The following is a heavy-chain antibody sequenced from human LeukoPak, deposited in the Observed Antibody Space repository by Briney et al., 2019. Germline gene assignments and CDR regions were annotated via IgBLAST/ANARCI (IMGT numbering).Heavy chain of an antibody. V-gene: IGHV3-74*01. CDR2: INTAWSST. Sequence: GGPVTLSCAAWEFTRSSYWMHWVGQAPGRGMVWVSRINTAWSSTSYADSVKGRFTISRDNAKNTLYLQMKTLRREDTAVYYCGRLRPHYWGQGTLVTVCS. D-gene: IGHD6-6*01. J-gene: IGHJ4*02. CDR1: EFTRSSYW. CDR3: GRLRPHY.